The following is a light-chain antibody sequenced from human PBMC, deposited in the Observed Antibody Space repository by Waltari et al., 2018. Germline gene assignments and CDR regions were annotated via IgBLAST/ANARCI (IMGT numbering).Light chain of an antibody. CDR3: QQYGSASWT. CDR2: GAS. Sequence: EIVLTQSPGTLSLSPGERATISCRAAQSVPTNYLAWYQQKPGQAPRLLFYGASRRATGIPDRFSGSGSGTDCTLTISRLEPEDSAVYYCQQYGSASWTFGQGTKVEIK. CDR1: QSVPTNY. J-gene: IGKJ1*01. V-gene: IGKV3-20*01.